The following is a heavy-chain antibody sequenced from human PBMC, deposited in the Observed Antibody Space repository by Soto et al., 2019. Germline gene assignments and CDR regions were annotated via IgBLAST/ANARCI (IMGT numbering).Heavy chain of an antibody. J-gene: IGHJ6*02. CDR2: IYYSGST. Sequence: QVQLQESGPGLMKPSQTLSLTCTVSGGSISSGDYYWSWIRQHPGKGLEWIGYIYYSGSTYYNPSLKSRVTISVDTSKNQFSLKLSSVTAADTAVYYCARDPVGYSYGFPDRPNGMDVWGQGTTVTVSS. D-gene: IGHD5-18*01. CDR3: ARDPVGYSYGFPDRPNGMDV. CDR1: GGSISSGDYY. V-gene: IGHV4-30-4*01.